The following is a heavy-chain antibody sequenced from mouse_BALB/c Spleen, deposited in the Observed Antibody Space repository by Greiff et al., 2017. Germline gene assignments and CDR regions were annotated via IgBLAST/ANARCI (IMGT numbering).Heavy chain of an antibody. CDR3: AREGSSPGAMDY. Sequence: QVQLQQSGPELVKPGASVKISCKASGYAFSSSWMNWVKQRPGQGLEWIGRIYPGDGDTNYNGKFKGKATLTADKSSSTAYMQLSSLTSVDSAVYFCAREGSSPGAMDYWGQGTSVTVSS. CDR1: GYAFSSSW. V-gene: IGHV1-82*01. D-gene: IGHD1-1*01. J-gene: IGHJ4*01. CDR2: IYPGDGDT.